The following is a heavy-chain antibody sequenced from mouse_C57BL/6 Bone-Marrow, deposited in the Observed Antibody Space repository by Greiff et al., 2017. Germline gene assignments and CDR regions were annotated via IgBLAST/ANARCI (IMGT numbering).Heavy chain of an antibody. D-gene: IGHD2-5*01. CDR2: IDPENGDT. CDR3: TSIVTTRYYFDY. Sequence: EVQLQQSGAELVRPGASVKLSCTASGFNIKDDYMHWVKQRPEQGLEWIGWIDPENGDTEYAPKFQGKATITADTSSNTAYLQLSSLTSEDTAVYYCTSIVTTRYYFDYWGQGTTLTVSS. CDR1: GFNIKDDY. J-gene: IGHJ2*01. V-gene: IGHV14-4*01.